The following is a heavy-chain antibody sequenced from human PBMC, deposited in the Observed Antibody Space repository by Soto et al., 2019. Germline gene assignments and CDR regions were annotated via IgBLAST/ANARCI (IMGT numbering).Heavy chain of an antibody. CDR1: GESINGYY. J-gene: IGHJ4*02. D-gene: IGHD6-13*01. Sequence: QVQLQESGPGLVRTSETLSLTCTVSGESINGYYWSWIRQPPGKGLEWIGYVYFSGSNNYNPSLKSRVTISVNTSKQQVSLRLSSVTAADTAVYYCARSIATPGTNIDYWGQGTLVTVSS. CDR2: VYFSGSN. CDR3: ARSIATPGTNIDY. V-gene: IGHV4-59*01.